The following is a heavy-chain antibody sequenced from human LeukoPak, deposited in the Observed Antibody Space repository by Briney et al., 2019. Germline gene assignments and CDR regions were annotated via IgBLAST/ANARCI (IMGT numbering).Heavy chain of an antibody. CDR1: GGSISSYC. CDR2: FCGSGST. V-gene: IGHV4-4*07. D-gene: IGHD3-22*01. Sequence: SETLSLTCTVSGGSISSYCWSWIRQPAGKGLEWIGRFCGSGSTNYNPSLKSRVTMSLDTSKNQFSLNLSSVTAADTAVYYCARGNSVVVLGYWGQGTLVTVSS. CDR3: ARGNSVVVLGY. J-gene: IGHJ4*02.